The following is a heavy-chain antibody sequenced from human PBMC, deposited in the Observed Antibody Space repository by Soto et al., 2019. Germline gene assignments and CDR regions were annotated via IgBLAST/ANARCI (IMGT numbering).Heavy chain of an antibody. CDR2: IYYSGST. CDR1: GGSISSYY. D-gene: IGHD3-9*01. J-gene: IGHJ5*02. Sequence: SETLSLTWTVSGGSISSYYWSWIRQPPGKGLEWIGYIYYSGSTNYNPSLKSRVTISVDTSKNQFSLKLSSVTAADTAVYYCARFKDYDILTGSRYNWFDPWGQGTLVTV. V-gene: IGHV4-59*01. CDR3: ARFKDYDILTGSRYNWFDP.